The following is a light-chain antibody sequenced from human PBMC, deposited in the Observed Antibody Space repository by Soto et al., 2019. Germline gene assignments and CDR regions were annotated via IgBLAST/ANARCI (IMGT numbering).Light chain of an antibody. CDR3: QSYDTGLGGSYV. CDR2: DDI. V-gene: IGLV1-40*01. Sequence: QSLLTQPPSVSGAPGQRVTISCTGSSSNIGAGYDVHWYQQRPGTAPRLLISDDINRPSGVPDRFSGSKSGTSASLAIAGLQADDEADYYCQSYDTGLGGSYVFGSGTKLTVL. CDR1: SSNIGAGYD. J-gene: IGLJ1*01.